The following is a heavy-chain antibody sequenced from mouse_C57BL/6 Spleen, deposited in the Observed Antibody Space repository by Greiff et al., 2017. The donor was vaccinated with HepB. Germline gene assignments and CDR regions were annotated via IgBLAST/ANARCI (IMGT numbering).Heavy chain of an antibody. Sequence: QVQLQQSGAELVKPGASVKLSCKASGYTFTEYTIHWVKQRSGQGLEWIGWFYPGSGSIKYNEKFKDKATLTADKSSSTVYMELSRLTSEDSAVYFCARHEAYYYGSSRYAMDYWGQGTSVTVSS. V-gene: IGHV1-62-2*01. CDR2: FYPGSGSI. J-gene: IGHJ4*01. CDR3: ARHEAYYYGSSRYAMDY. D-gene: IGHD1-1*01. CDR1: GYTFTEYT.